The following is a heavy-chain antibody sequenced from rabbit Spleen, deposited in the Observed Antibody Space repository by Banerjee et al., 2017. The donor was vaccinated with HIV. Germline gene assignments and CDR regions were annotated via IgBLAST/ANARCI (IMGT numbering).Heavy chain of an antibody. CDR3: ARDLASVVGWNFNL. D-gene: IGHD3-1*01. CDR2: IDPIFGRT. Sequence: QEQLVESGGGLVQPTGSLTLTCKASGFSFGDRDVMCWVRQAPGKGLEWIGYIDPIFGRTYYANWVDGRFTISRTSSTTVTLQMTSLTAADTATYFCARDLASVVGWNFNLWGPGTLVTVS. V-gene: IGHV1S45*01. CDR1: GFSFGDRDV. J-gene: IGHJ4*01.